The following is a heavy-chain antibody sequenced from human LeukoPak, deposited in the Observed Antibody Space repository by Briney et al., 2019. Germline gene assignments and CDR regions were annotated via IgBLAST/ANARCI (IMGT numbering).Heavy chain of an antibody. D-gene: IGHD6-6*01. CDR3: ASRKEYSTSSVFY. CDR2: IGVSGADT. CDR1: GFTFTNYV. V-gene: IGHV3-23*01. J-gene: IGHJ4*02. Sequence: GGSLRLSCAVSGFTFTNYVMTWVRQAPGEGVEWLSGIGVSGADTYYADSVKGRFTISRDNSKNTVSQRLNSMRAEDSAIYYCASRKEYSTSSVFYWGQGTLVTVSS.